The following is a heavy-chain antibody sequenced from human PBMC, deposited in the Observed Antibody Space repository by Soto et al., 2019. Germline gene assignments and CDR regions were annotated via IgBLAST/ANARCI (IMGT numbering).Heavy chain of an antibody. D-gene: IGHD3-22*01. CDR3: ARTDSSGYYSFYFQH. Sequence: QVQLQESGPGLVKPSQTLSLTCTVSGGSISSGGYYWSWIRQHPGKGLEWIGYIYYSGSTYYNPSLTRRSTISVDTSKSQFSQKLSSLLAADTAVYYCARTDSSGYYSFYFQHWGQGTLVTVSS. CDR1: GGSISSGGYY. J-gene: IGHJ1*01. CDR2: IYYSGST. V-gene: IGHV4-31*03.